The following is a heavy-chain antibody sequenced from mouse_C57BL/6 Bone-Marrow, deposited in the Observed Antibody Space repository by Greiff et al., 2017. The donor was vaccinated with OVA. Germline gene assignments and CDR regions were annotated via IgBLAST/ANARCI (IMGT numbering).Heavy chain of an antibody. CDR2: IYPGSGNT. J-gene: IGHJ1*03. Sequence: QVQLQQPGAELVKPGASVKLSCKASGYTFTDYYINWVKQRPGQGLEWIARIYPGSGNTYYNEKFKGKATLTAEKSSSTAYMQLSSLTSEDSAVYFCAREFYYSNYGWYFDVWGTGTTVTVSS. D-gene: IGHD2-5*01. V-gene: IGHV1-76*01. CDR1: GYTFTDYY. CDR3: AREFYYSNYGWYFDV.